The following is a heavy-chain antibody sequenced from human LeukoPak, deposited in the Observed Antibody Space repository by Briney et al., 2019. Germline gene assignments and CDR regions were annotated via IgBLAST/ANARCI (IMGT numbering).Heavy chain of an antibody. CDR2: ISSSGSNI. J-gene: IGHJ4*01. Sequence: GGSLRLSCAASGFTFSDYYMSWIRQAPGKGLEWLSYISSSGSNIYYADSVKGRFTISRDNAKNSLYLQMNSLRAEDTAAYYCARGPNWAFVDLLGQGVLVTVSS. V-gene: IGHV3-11*01. CDR1: GFTFSDYY. D-gene: IGHD7-27*01. CDR3: ARGPNWAFVDL.